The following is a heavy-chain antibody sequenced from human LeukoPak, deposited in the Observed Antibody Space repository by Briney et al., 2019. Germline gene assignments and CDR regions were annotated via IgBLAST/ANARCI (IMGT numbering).Heavy chain of an antibody. CDR2: IYYSGST. D-gene: IGHD6-19*01. CDR3: ARGGSGWYSNY. V-gene: IGHV4-59*01. CDR1: GGSISSYY. Sequence: SETLSLTCTLSGGSISSYYWSWIRQPPGKGLEWIGYIYYSGSTNYNPSLKSRVTISVDTSKNQFSLKLSSVTAADTAVYYCARGGSGWYSNYWGQGTLVTVSS. J-gene: IGHJ4*02.